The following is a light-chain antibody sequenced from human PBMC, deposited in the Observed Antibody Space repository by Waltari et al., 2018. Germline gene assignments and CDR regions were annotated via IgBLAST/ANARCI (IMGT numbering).Light chain of an antibody. Sequence: AIRMTQSPSSFSASTGNRVTLTCRASQGISRYLAWSQQKPGKAPKILIYAASTLQSGVPSRFSGSGSGTDFTLNISCLQSEDCATYYCQQYYSYPPVTFGGGTKVEIK. CDR2: AAS. CDR1: QGISRY. V-gene: IGKV1-8*01. CDR3: QQYYSYPPVT. J-gene: IGKJ4*01.